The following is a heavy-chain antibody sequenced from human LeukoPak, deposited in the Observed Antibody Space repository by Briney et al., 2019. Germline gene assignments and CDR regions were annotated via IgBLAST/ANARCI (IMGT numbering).Heavy chain of an antibody. J-gene: IGHJ3*02. D-gene: IGHD2-21*02. CDR1: GGSISSYY. Sequence: SETLSLTCTVSGGSISSYYWSWIRQPPGKGLEWIGHIYYSGSTNYNPSLKSRGTISVDTSKNQCSLKLSSVTAADTAVYYCAMTDGGAFDIWGQGTVVTVSS. V-gene: IGHV4-59*01. CDR3: AMTDGGAFDI. CDR2: IYYSGST.